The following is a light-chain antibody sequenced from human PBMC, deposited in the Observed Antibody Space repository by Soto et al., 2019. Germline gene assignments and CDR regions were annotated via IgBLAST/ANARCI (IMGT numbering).Light chain of an antibody. V-gene: IGKV1-5*03. Sequence: DIQMTQSPSLLAASVGDRVTITCRASQSISNWLAWYQQKPGKAPKNLIYRASSLESGVPSRFSGSGSGTEFTLTISSLQPDDFATYYCQQYDSYSWTFGQGTKLEIK. J-gene: IGKJ1*01. CDR2: RAS. CDR1: QSISNW. CDR3: QQYDSYSWT.